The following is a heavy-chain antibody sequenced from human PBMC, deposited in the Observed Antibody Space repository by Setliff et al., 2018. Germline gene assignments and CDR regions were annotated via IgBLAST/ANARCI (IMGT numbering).Heavy chain of an antibody. J-gene: IGHJ3*02. Sequence: PSETLSLTCTVSGASISSHYWSWIRQPPGKGLEWIGSMYYTGSTNYNPSLKSRVTISVDTSKKQFSLRLNSVTAADTAVYYCARQGTAIFGVVINPDAFDIWGQGTMVTVSS. V-gene: IGHV4-59*11. D-gene: IGHD3-3*01. CDR1: GASISSHY. CDR3: ARQGTAIFGVVINPDAFDI. CDR2: MYYTGST.